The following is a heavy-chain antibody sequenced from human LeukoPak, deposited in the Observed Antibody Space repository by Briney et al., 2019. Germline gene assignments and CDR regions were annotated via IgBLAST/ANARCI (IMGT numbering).Heavy chain of an antibody. J-gene: IGHJ4*02. V-gene: IGHV3-66*01. CDR3: ARESNSGYYLSY. CDR1: GFTVSTNY. Sequence: GGSLRLSCAASGFTVSTNYMSWVRQAPGKGLEWVSVIYSGGRTYYADSVRGRFTISRDNSKNTLYLQMNSLRAEDTAVYYCARESNSGYYLSYWGQGTLVTLSS. CDR2: IYSGGRT. D-gene: IGHD3-22*01.